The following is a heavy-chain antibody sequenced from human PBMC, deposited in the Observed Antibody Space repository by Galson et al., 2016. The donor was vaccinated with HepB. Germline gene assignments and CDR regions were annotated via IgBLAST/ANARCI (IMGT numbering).Heavy chain of an antibody. D-gene: IGHD6-19*01. CDR3: AKDSHSSGWWYLDS. Sequence: SLRLSCAASGFTFSSYAMGWVRQAPGKGLEWVSGISGSGGSTYHAHSVEGRLTISRDKSKNTLYLQMNRLRAEDTAIYYCAKDSHSSGWWYLDSWGQGTLVTVSS. CDR1: GFTFSSYA. J-gene: IGHJ4*02. V-gene: IGHV3-23*01. CDR2: ISGSGGST.